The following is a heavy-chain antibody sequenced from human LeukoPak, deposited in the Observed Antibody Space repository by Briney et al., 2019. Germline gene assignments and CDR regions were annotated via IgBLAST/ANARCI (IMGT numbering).Heavy chain of an antibody. J-gene: IGHJ4*02. CDR2: ISAYNGNT. D-gene: IGHD3-9*01. Sequence: ASVKVSCKASGYTFTSYGISWVRQAPGQGLEWMGWISAYNGNTNYAQKLQGRVTMTTDTSTSTAYMELRSLRSDDTAVCYRARGVPYYDILTGYYRTIDYWGQGTLVTVSS. CDR1: GYTFTSYG. V-gene: IGHV1-18*01. CDR3: ARGVPYYDILTGYYRTIDY.